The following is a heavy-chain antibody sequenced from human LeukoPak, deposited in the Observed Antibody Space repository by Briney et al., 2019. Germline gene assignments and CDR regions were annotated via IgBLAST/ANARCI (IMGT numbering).Heavy chain of an antibody. CDR3: ARGEVGINWFDP. V-gene: IGHV1-69*05. D-gene: IGHD1-26*01. Sequence: ASVKVSCKASGGTFSSYAISWVRQAPGQGLEWMGGIIPIFGTANYAQKFQGRVTITTDEATSTAYMELSSLRSEDTAVYYCARGEVGINWFDPWGQGTLVTVSS. J-gene: IGHJ5*02. CDR1: GGTFSSYA. CDR2: IIPIFGTA.